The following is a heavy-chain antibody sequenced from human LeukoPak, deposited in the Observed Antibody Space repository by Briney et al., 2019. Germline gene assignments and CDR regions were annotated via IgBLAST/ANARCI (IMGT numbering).Heavy chain of an antibody. CDR3: ARQGDQLLSLNWFDP. CDR1: GGSISGYY. V-gene: IGHV4-38-2*02. Sequence: SETLSLTCTVSGGSISGYYWGWIRQPPGKGLEWIGSIYHSGSTYYNPSLKSRVTISVDTSKNQFSLKLSSVTAADTAVYYCARQGDQLLSLNWFDPWGQGTLVTVSS. D-gene: IGHD2-2*01. CDR2: IYHSGST. J-gene: IGHJ5*02.